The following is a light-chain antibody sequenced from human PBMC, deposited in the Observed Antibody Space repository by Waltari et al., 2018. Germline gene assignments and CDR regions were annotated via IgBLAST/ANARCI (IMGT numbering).Light chain of an antibody. V-gene: IGKV1-8*01. CDR1: QGISSY. CDR2: AAS. J-gene: IGKJ2*01. Sequence: AIRMTQSPSSFSASTGDRVSITCRASQGISSYLAWSQQKPGKAPKLLIYAASTLQSGVPSRFSGSGSGTDFTLTISCLQSEDFATYYCQHYYSYPYTFGQGTKVEIK. CDR3: QHYYSYPYT.